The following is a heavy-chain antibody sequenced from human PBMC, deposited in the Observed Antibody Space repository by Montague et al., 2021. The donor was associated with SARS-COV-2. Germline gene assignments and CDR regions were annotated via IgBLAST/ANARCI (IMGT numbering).Heavy chain of an antibody. CDR3: ARGFDY. CDR1: GGSFSGYY. J-gene: IGHJ4*02. Sequence: SETLSLTCAVYGGSFSGYYWSWIRQPPGKGLEWIGYIYYSGSTNYNPSLKSRVTISVDTSKNQFSLKLSSVTAADTAVYYCARGFDYWGQGTLVTVSS. V-gene: IGHV4-59*01. CDR2: IYYSGST.